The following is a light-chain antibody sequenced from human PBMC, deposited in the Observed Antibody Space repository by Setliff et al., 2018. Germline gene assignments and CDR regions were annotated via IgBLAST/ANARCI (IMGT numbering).Light chain of an antibody. V-gene: IGLV2-23*02. Sequence: QSALAQPASVSGSPGQSITISCTGTSRDVGYYNLVSWYQQHPGKAPKVILYDFKTRPSGVSDRFSGSKPGNTASLTISGLQAEDEADYYCCSYAGGSAFAFGTGTKGTVL. J-gene: IGLJ1*01. CDR2: DFK. CDR3: CSYAGGSAFA. CDR1: SRDVGYYNL.